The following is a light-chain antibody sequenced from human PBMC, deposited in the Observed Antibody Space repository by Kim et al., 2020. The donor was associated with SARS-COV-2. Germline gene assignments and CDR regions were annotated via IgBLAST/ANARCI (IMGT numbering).Light chain of an antibody. CDR2: EVS. V-gene: IGLV2-23*02. CDR3: CSYAGSSTWV. CDR1: SSDGGSYNV. Sequence: GQSITICCNGTSSDGGSYNVVSWYQQHPGKAPKPMIYEVSKRPSGVSNRVSGSKSGNTASLTISGLQAEDEADYYCCSYAGSSTWVFGGETQLTVL. J-gene: IGLJ3*02.